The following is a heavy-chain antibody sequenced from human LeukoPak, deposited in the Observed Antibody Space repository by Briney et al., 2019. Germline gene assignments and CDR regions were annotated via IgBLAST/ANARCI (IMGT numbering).Heavy chain of an antibody. CDR3: ARYLYIAAGFVWFDP. CDR1: GFSLSTSGVG. V-gene: IGHV2-5*02. Sequence: SGPTLVKPTQTLTLTCTFSGFSLSTSGVGVGWIRQPPGKALEWLALIYWDDDKRYSPSLKSRLTITKDTSKNQVVLTMTNMDPVDTATYYCARYLYIAAGFVWFDPWGQGTLVTVSS. D-gene: IGHD6-13*01. CDR2: IYWDDDK. J-gene: IGHJ5*02.